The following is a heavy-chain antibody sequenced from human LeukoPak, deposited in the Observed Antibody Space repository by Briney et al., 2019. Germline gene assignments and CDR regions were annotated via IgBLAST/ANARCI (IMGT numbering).Heavy chain of an antibody. V-gene: IGHV4-39*07. CDR1: GGSISSRSCY. CDR2: IYTSGST. Sequence: PTETQSLTCSVSGGSISSRSCYWVWIRPPPGKGLEWFGRIYTSGSTNYNPSLKSRVTISVDTSKNQFSLKLSSVTAADTGVYYCAREIGAYTYGYAPREVSYYFDYWGQGTLVTVSS. D-gene: IGHD5-18*01. CDR3: AREIGAYTYGYAPREVSYYFDY. J-gene: IGHJ4*02.